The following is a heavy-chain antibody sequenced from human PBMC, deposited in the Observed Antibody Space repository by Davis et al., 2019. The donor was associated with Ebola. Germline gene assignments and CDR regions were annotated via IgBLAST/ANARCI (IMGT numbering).Heavy chain of an antibody. CDR1: GFTFSSYS. J-gene: IGHJ6*02. V-gene: IGHV3-21*01. Sequence: GESLKISCAASGFTFSSYSMNWVRQAPGKGLEWVSSISSSSSYIYYADSVKGRFTISRDNAKNSLYLQMNSLRAEDTAVYYCARVREDLSVGMDVWGQGTTVTVSS. CDR2: ISSSSSYI. CDR3: ARVREDLSVGMDV. D-gene: IGHD4-17*01.